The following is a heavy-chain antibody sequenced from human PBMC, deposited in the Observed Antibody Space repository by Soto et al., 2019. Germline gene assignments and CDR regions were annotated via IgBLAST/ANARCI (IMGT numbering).Heavy chain of an antibody. J-gene: IGHJ5*02. Sequence: VQLVESGGGLVQPGGSLRLSCAASGFTFSSYSMNWVRQAPGKGLEWVSYISSSSSTIYYADSVKGRFTISRDNAKNSLYLQMNSLRDEDTAVYYCARDLAAAAAGSSAHPRRFDPWGQGTLVTVSS. CDR2: ISSSSSTI. D-gene: IGHD6-13*01. V-gene: IGHV3-48*02. CDR3: ARDLAAAAAGSSAHPRRFDP. CDR1: GFTFSSYS.